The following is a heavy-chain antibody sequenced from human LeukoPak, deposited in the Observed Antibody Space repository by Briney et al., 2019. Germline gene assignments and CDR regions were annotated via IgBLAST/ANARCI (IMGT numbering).Heavy chain of an antibody. CDR1: GGSISTYY. CDR3: ARQTVGYNISGRFDP. V-gene: IGHV4-59*08. Sequence: PSETLSLTCTVSGGSISTYYWSWIRQPPGKGLEWIGYIYYSGSTNYNPSLKNRVTISVDTTKNQFSLKLSSVTAADTAVYYCARQTVGYNISGRFDPWGQGTRVTVSS. J-gene: IGHJ5*02. CDR2: IYYSGST. D-gene: IGHD2-15*01.